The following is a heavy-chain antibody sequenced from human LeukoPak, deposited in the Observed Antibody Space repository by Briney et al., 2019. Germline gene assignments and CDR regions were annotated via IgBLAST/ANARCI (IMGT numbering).Heavy chain of an antibody. Sequence: GGSLRLSCAASGFTFSSFWMSWVRQAPGKGLEWVANIKQDGSEKYYVDSVKGRFTISKDNAKNTVYLQMNNLRAEDTAVYYCVSFYETYWGRGTLVTVSS. D-gene: IGHD2-2*01. CDR1: GFTFSSFW. CDR2: IKQDGSEK. CDR3: VSFYETY. J-gene: IGHJ4*02. V-gene: IGHV3-7*01.